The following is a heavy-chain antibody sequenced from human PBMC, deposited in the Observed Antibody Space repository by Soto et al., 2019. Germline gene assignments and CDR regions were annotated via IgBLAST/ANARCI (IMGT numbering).Heavy chain of an antibody. J-gene: IGHJ4*02. V-gene: IGHV3-23*01. Sequence: GGSLRLSCAASGFIFNSYAMNWVRQAPGKGLEWVSGISSSGSNTFYADSVKGRFTISRDNSKNTLDLQMNNLRADDTAVYYCAKYSGALDYWGQGTLVTVSS. CDR3: AKYSGALDY. CDR1: GFIFNSYA. D-gene: IGHD7-27*01. CDR2: ISSSGSNT.